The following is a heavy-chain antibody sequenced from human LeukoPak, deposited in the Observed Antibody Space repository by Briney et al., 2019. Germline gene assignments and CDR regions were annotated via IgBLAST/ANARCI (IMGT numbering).Heavy chain of an antibody. CDR2: ISSSSSYI. CDR1: VFTFSSYS. J-gene: IGHJ4*02. V-gene: IGHV3-21*01. Sequence: GGSPRLSCAASVFTFSSYSMNWVRPAPGKRLEWVSYISSSSSYIYYADSVKGRFTISRDNAKNSLYLQMTILSAEDTAVYYCASSYSGWSVYWGQGTLVTVSS. CDR3: ASSYSGWSVY. D-gene: IGHD6-19*01.